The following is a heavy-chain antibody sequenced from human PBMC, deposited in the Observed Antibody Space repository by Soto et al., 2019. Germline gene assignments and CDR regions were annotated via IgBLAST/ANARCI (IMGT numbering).Heavy chain of an antibody. J-gene: IGHJ6*02. CDR3: GNVPFVGAYCYGMDV. V-gene: IGHV3-23*01. CDR2: ISGSGGST. Sequence: EVQLLESGGGLVQPGGSLRLSCAASGFTFSSYAMSWVRQAPGKGLEWVSAISGSGGSTYYADSVKGRFTISRDNSKNTLDLQRHSLRAEDTAVYYCGNVPFVGAYCYGMDVWGQGTTVTVSS. CDR1: GFTFSSYA.